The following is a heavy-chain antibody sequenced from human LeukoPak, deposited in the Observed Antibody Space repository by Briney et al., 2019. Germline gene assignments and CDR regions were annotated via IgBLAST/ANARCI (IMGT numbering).Heavy chain of an antibody. D-gene: IGHD6-19*01. CDR1: GFTFSSYS. V-gene: IGHV3-48*04. Sequence: GGSLRLSCAASGFTFSSYSMNWVRQAPGKGLEWVSYISSSSSTIYYADSVKGRFTISRDNAKNSLYLQMNSLRAEDTAVYYCAREKSAENDYWGQGTLVTVSS. CDR3: AREKSAENDY. J-gene: IGHJ4*02. CDR2: ISSSSSTI.